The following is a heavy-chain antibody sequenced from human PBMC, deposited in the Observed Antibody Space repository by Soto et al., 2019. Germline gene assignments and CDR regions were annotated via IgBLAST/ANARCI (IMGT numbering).Heavy chain of an antibody. Sequence: LSLTCAVYGGSFSGYYWSWIRQPPGMGLEWLGEINYSERTNYNPSLKSRVTISADTSKNQFSLNLSSVTAADTAVYYCARGSRGSFSPFDYLGQGTQVTVSS. CDR2: INYSERT. CDR3: ARGSRGSFSPFDY. J-gene: IGHJ4*02. D-gene: IGHD1-26*01. V-gene: IGHV4-34*01. CDR1: GGSFSGYY.